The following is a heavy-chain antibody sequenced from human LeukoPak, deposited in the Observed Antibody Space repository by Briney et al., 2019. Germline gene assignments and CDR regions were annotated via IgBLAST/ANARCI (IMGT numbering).Heavy chain of an antibody. D-gene: IGHD6-19*01. J-gene: IGHJ3*02. CDR1: GGSVGSYY. CDR2: IYYSGST. V-gene: IGHV4-59*02. Sequence: PSETLSLTCTVSGGSVGSYYWSWIRQPPGKGLEWIGYIYYSGSTNYNPTLKSRVTISVDTSKNQFSLKLSSVTAADTAVYYCARAYSSGWYEGAFDIWGQGTMVTVSS. CDR3: ARAYSSGWYEGAFDI.